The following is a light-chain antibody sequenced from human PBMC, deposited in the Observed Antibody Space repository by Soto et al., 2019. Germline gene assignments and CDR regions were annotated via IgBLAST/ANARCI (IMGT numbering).Light chain of an antibody. CDR1: SSDLGTYNY. Sequence: QSALTQPASVSGSPGQSITISCIGTSSDLGTYNYVSWYQQHPDKAPKLIIYDGRYRPSGVSDRFSGSKSGNTASLTISGLQAEDEAEYYCSSYTSSSTYVFGTGTKLTVL. V-gene: IGLV2-14*03. CDR2: DGR. CDR3: SSYTSSSTYV. J-gene: IGLJ1*01.